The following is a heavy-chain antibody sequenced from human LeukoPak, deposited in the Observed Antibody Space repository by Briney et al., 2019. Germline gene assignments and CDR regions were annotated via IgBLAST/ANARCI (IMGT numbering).Heavy chain of an antibody. CDR3: AGEREMSLPRKVRLFDH. CDR1: GFTFRSCG. Sequence: GTSLRLSCAASGFTFRSCGMLWVRQAPGKGLEGGAVVSYDGVETHYADSVKGRFTIARDNSKNTLYLQMNSLRAEDTAVYYCAGEREMSLPRKVRLFDHWGQGTLITVSS. D-gene: IGHD1-14*01. CDR2: VSYDGVET. V-gene: IGHV3-30*03. J-gene: IGHJ4*02.